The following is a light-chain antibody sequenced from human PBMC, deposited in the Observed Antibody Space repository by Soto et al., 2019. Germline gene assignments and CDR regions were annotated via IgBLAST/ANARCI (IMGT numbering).Light chain of an antibody. J-gene: IGLJ3*02. CDR3: CSYAGRNIFG. CDR1: SSDVQYYNL. Sequence: QSVLTQPASVSGSPGQSITISCSGTSSDVQYYNLVSWYQHHPGKVPKLMIYEGSQRPSGVSNRFSGSKSGNTASLTISGLQAEDEADYYCCSYAGRNIFGFGGGTKLTVL. V-gene: IGLV2-23*03. CDR2: EGS.